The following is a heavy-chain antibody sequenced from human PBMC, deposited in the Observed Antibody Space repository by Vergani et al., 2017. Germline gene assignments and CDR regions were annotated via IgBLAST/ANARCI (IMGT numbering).Heavy chain of an antibody. CDR1: GFTFSSYA. J-gene: IGHJ4*02. Sequence: QVQLVESGGGVVQPGRSLRLSCAASGFTFSSYAMHWVRQAPGKGLEWVAVISYDGSNKYYADSVKGRFTISRDNSKNTLYLQMNSLRAEDTAVYYCARDLSSGYDYWYYFDYWGQGTLVTVSS. CDR2: ISYDGSNK. V-gene: IGHV3-30-3*01. CDR3: ARDLSSGYDYWYYFDY. D-gene: IGHD5-12*01.